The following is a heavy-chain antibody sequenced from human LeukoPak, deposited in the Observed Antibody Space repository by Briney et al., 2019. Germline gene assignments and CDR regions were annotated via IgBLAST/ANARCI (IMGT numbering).Heavy chain of an antibody. CDR1: RGSISSGNYY. V-gene: IGHV4-61*02. CDR2: FHTRGST. Sequence: SETLSLTCTVSRGSISSGNYYWSWIRQPAGKGLEWIGRFHTRGSTNYNPSLKSRVIISVDTSKNQFSLKLSSVTAADTAVYYCARYDFNKFFDYWGQGTLVTVSS. D-gene: IGHD3-3*01. CDR3: ARYDFNKFFDY. J-gene: IGHJ4*02.